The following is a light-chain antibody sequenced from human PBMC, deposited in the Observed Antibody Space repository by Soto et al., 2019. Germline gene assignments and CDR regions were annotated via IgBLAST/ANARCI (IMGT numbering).Light chain of an antibody. J-gene: IGKJ3*01. V-gene: IGKV1-5*01. CDR2: DAS. Sequence: DIQMTQSPSTLSASVGDRVTITCRASQSISSWLAWYQQKPGKAPKLLIYDASSFESGVPSRFSGSGSWTEFTLTICSLHPDDFATYYFQQYNSTFTFVPGNKVDI. CDR1: QSISSW. CDR3: QQYNSTFT.